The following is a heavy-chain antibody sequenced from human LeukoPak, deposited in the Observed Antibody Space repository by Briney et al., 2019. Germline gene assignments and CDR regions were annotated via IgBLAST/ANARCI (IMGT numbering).Heavy chain of an antibody. J-gene: IGHJ6*03. CDR3: ARDTWFGNYYLDV. CDR1: GYIFTAYY. D-gene: IGHD3-10*01. V-gene: IGHV1-2*02. Sequence: GASVKVSCKASGYIFTAYYVHWVRQAPGQGLEWMGWIHPKSGDTTFAQRFQGRVTLTSDTTLNTIYVELSGLRSDDTAIYYRARDTWFGNYYLDVWGSGTTVTVSS. CDR2: IHPKSGDT.